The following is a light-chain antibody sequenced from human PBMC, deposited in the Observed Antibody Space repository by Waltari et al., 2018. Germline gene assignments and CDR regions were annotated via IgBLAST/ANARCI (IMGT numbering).Light chain of an antibody. J-gene: IGLJ3*02. CDR2: DDN. CDR1: NIGDTN. CDR3: QVWDTSSDWV. V-gene: IGLV3-21*03. Sequence: SYVLTQPPSVSVAPGKTARISCGGNNIGDTNVTWYQQKPGQAPVLVVYDDNDRPSGIPERFSGSNSGDTATLTISRVEAGDEADYYCQVWDTSSDWVFGGGTKLTVL.